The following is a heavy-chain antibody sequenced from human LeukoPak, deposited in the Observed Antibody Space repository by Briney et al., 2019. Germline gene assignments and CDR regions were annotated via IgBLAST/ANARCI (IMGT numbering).Heavy chain of an antibody. CDR1: GFTFSSYG. CDR2: IKSKTDGGTT. V-gene: IGHV3-15*05. D-gene: IGHD3-22*01. Sequence: GGSLRLSCAASGFTFSSYGMSWVRQAPGKGLEWVGRIKSKTDGGTTAYAAPVKGRFTISRDNAKNTLNLQMNSLRAEDTAVYYCARDLGQYYDTSDNWFDPWGQGTLVTVSS. J-gene: IGHJ5*02. CDR3: ARDLGQYYDTSDNWFDP.